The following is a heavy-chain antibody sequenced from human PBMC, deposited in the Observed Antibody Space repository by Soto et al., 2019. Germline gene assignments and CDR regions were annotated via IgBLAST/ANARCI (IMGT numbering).Heavy chain of an antibody. CDR2: IYGTGST. J-gene: IGHJ4*02. V-gene: IGHV4-59*08. CDR1: GDSISTYF. Sequence: SETLSLTCTVFGDSISTYFLTWFRQPPGKGLEWIGYIYGTGSTNYNPSLNSRVTISVDTSKNQVSLRLNSVIAADTAVYYCARHRVWRNLFHEFEYWGQGTQVTVSS. D-gene: IGHD3-3*01. CDR3: ARHRVWRNLFHEFEY.